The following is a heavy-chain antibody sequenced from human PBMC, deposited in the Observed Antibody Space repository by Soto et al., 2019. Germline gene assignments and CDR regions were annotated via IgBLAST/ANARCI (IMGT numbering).Heavy chain of an antibody. CDR1: GYTFTGYY. D-gene: IGHD5-12*01. CDR2: INPNSGGT. J-gene: IGHJ4*02. V-gene: IGHV1-2*02. CDR3: AIVPRGYSCYDKGAVDY. Sequence: ASVNVSCKASGYTFTGYYMHWVRQAPGHGLELMGWINPNSGGTNYAQKFQGRVTMTRDTSISTAYMELSRLRAYDKAVYYCAIVPRGYSCYDKGAVDYLGQLTLVAVAS.